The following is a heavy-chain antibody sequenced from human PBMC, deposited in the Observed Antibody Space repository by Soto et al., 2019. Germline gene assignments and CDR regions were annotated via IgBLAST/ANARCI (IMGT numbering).Heavy chain of an antibody. J-gene: IGHJ1*01. D-gene: IGHD1-1*01. V-gene: IGHV1-69*01. CDR1: GGTFSSYA. Sequence: HVQLVQSGAEVKKPGSSVTVSCKASGGTFSSYAISWVRQAPGQGLEWMGGIIPIFNTSNYAQKFQGRVTITTDESTSAVYMEMSSLRSEDTAVYYCARDFLKNGNPVETGYWGQGTLVTVSS. CDR2: IIPIFNTS. CDR3: ARDFLKNGNPVETGY.